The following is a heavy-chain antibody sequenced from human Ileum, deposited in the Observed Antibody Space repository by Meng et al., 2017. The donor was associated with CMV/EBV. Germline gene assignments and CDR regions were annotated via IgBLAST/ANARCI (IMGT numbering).Heavy chain of an antibody. V-gene: IGHV3-30*02. CDR2: LHYDGSNE. J-gene: IGHJ4*02. CDR1: GFTFSSYG. CDR3: AKIGSAGTYFDL. D-gene: IGHD1-7*01. Sequence: GESLKISCETSGFTFSSYGMHWVRLAPGKGLEWVAFLHYDGSNEYYEDSVKGRFTISRDTSKNTLYLQMDSLRLEDTAVYYCAKIGSAGTYFDLWGQGTLVTVSS.